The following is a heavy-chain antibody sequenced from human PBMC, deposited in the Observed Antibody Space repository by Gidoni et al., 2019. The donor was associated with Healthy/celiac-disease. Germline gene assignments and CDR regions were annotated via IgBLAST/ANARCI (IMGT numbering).Heavy chain of an antibody. CDR2: ISSSSSYI. V-gene: IGHV3-21*01. Sequence: EVQLVESGGGLVKPGGSLRLSCAASGFTFSSYSMNWVRQAQGKGLEWVSSISSSSSYIYYADSVKGRFTISRDNAKNSLYLQMNSLRAEDTAVYYCARDLALVYGGNSGLGYWGKGTLVTVSS. J-gene: IGHJ4*02. D-gene: IGHD4-17*01. CDR1: GFTFSSYS. CDR3: ARDLALVYGGNSGLGY.